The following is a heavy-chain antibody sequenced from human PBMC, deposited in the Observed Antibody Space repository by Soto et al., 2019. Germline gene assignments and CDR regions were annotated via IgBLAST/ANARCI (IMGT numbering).Heavy chain of an antibody. Sequence: GGSLRLSCAASGFTFSSYGMHWVRQAPGKGLEWVAVIWYDGSNKYYADSVKGRFTISRDNSKNTLYLQMNSLRVEDTAVYYCARDHVPQGLVGANPLDYWGQGTLVTVSS. CDR1: GFTFSSYG. CDR3: ARDHVPQGLVGANPLDY. D-gene: IGHD1-26*01. J-gene: IGHJ4*02. CDR2: IWYDGSNK. V-gene: IGHV3-33*01.